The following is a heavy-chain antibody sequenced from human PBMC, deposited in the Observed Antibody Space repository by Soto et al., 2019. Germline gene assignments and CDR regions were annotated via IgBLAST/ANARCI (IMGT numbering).Heavy chain of an antibody. Sequence: PGGSLRLSCAAYGFTFSSYAMSWVRQAPGKGLDWVSMISGSGGSTDYADSVKGRFTISRDNSKNTLYLQMNSLRAEDTAVYYCAKNTVAENSFFFDYWGQGALVTVSS. CDR1: GFTFSSYA. J-gene: IGHJ4*02. V-gene: IGHV3-23*01. CDR3: AKNTVAENSFFFDY. D-gene: IGHD6-19*01. CDR2: ISGSGGST.